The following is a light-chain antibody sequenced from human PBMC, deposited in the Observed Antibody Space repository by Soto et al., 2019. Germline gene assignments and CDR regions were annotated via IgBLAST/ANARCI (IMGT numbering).Light chain of an antibody. J-gene: IGLJ1*01. CDR2: GNN. Sequence: QSVLTQPPSVSGAPGQRVTISCTGSSSNFGAGYDVHWYQHTPGTAPKLLIYGNNNRPSGVPDRFSGSKSGTSASLAITGRQAEDEADYYCQSHDSSLIAYVFGTGTKLTVL. CDR1: SSNFGAGYD. V-gene: IGLV1-40*01. CDR3: QSHDSSLIAYV.